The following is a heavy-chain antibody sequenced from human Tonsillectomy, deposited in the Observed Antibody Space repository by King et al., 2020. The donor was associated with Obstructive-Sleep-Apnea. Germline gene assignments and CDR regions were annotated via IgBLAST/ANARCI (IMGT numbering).Heavy chain of an antibody. D-gene: IGHD3-16*01. CDR2: IHYSGST. CDR3: ATVWGQPDY. CDR1: GGSISSSRHY. V-gene: IGHV4-39*07. J-gene: IGHJ4*02. Sequence: QLQESGPGLVKPSETLSLTCTVSGGSISSSRHYWGWIRQPPGKGLEWIGSIHYSGSTYYNPSLKSRVTVSVDTSKNQFSLKLSSVTAADTAVYYCATVWGQPDYWGLGTLVTVSS.